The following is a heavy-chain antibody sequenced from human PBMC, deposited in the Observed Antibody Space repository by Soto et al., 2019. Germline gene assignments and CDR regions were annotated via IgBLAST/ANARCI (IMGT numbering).Heavy chain of an antibody. CDR1: GGSFSGYY. D-gene: IGHD2-21*01. J-gene: IGHJ4*01. CDR3: AIGLWWRYHTSGPSYSFDY. CDR2: INHSGST. Sequence: SETLSLTCAVYGGSFSGYYWSWIRQPPGKGLEWIGEINHSGSTNYNPSLKSRVTISVDTSKNQFSLKLSSVTAADTAVYYCAIGLWWRYHTSGPSYSFDYWGHGTLVTVSS. V-gene: IGHV4-34*01.